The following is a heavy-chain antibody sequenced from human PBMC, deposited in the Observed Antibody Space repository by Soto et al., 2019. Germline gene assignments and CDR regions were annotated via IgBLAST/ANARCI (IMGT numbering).Heavy chain of an antibody. D-gene: IGHD3-10*01. CDR3: ARDMGYYYGMDV. CDR1: GYTFTSYA. J-gene: IGHJ6*02. V-gene: IGHV1-2*04. CDR2: INPNSGGT. Sequence: EASVKVSCKASGYTFTSYAIDWVRQAPGQRLEWMGWINPNSGGTNYAQKFQGWVTMTRDTSISTAYMELSRLRSDDAAVYYCARDMGYYYGMDVWGQGTTVTVSS.